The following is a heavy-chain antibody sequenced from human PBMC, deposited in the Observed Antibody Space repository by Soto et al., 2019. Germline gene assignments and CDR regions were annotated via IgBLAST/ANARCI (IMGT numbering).Heavy chain of an antibody. V-gene: IGHV3-30*18. CDR1: GFTFSSYG. CDR3: ANEGYSSGWTSFDY. CDR2: ISYDGSNK. D-gene: IGHD6-19*01. J-gene: IGHJ4*02. Sequence: GGSLRLSCAASGFTFSSYGMHWVRQAPGKGLEWVAVISYDGSNKYYADSVKGRFTISRDNSKNTLYLQMNSLRAEDTAVYYCANEGYSSGWTSFDYWGQGTLVTVSS.